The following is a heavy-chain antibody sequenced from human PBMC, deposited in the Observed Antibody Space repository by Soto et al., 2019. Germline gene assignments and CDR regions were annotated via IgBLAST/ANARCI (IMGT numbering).Heavy chain of an antibody. V-gene: IGHV1-69*01. CDR1: GGTFSSYA. Sequence: QVQLVQSGAEVKKPGSSVKVSCKASGGTFSSYAISWVRQAPGQGLEWMGGIIPIFCTANYAQKFQGRVTITADESKSTAYMELSSLRSEDTAVYYCARDQRPHYGDYCPFDYWGQGTLVTVSS. J-gene: IGHJ4*02. CDR2: IIPIFCTA. D-gene: IGHD4-17*01. CDR3: ARDQRPHYGDYCPFDY.